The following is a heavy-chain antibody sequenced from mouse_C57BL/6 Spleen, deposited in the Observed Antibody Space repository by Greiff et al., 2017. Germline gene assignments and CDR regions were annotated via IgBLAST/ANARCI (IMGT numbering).Heavy chain of an antibody. V-gene: IGHV1-18*01. CDR3: ERDYGHWYFDV. CDR1: GYTFTDYN. D-gene: IGHD1-2*01. CDR2: INPNNGGT. Sequence: EVQLQQSGPELVKPGASVKIPCKASGYTFTDYNMDWVKQSHGKSLEWIGDINPNNGGTIYNQKFKGKATLTVDKSSSTAYMELRSLTSEDTAVYYCERDYGHWYFDVWGTGTTVTVSS. J-gene: IGHJ1*03.